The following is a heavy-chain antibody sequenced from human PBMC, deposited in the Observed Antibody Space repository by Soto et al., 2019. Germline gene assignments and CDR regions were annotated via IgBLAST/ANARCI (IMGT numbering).Heavy chain of an antibody. D-gene: IGHD3-10*01. V-gene: IGHV4-30-4*01. CDR1: GGSLSSGDYY. CDR3: ARWSAMFHYGSGSYRTGLDS. Sequence: QVQLQESGPGLVKPSQTLSLTCTVSGGSLSSGDYYWSWIRQPPGKGLEWIGYIYYSGTAYYNPSLKSRLPLAKDPYNNEFTLKLSSVTAEDPDVFYCARWSAMFHYGSGSYRTGLDSWGPGTLVTVSS. CDR2: IYYSGTA. J-gene: IGHJ4*02.